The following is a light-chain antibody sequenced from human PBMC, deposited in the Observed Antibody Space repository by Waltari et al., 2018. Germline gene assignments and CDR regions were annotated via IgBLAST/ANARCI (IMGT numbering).Light chain of an antibody. CDR1: QSVSGN. CDR3: QQYNNWPRT. J-gene: IGKJ4*01. V-gene: IGKV3-15*01. Sequence: EIVMTQSPATLSVSPGERATLSCMASQSVSGNLAWYQQQPGQAPRLLIYGASTRDTGIPARFSGSGSGTEFTLTISSLQSEDFAVYYCQQYNNWPRTFGGGTKVEIK. CDR2: GAS.